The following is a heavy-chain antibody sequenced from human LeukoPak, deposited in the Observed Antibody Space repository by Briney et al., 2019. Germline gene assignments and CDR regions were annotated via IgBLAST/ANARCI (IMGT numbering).Heavy chain of an antibody. CDR2: IYSGGST. D-gene: IGHD1-14*01. Sequence: PGGSLRLSCAASGFTFSSYAMSWVRQAPGKGLEWVSVIYSGGSTYYADSVKGRFTISRDNSKNTLYLQMNNLRAEDTAVYYCARGLISPEWFDPWGQGTLVTVSS. CDR3: ARGLISPEWFDP. V-gene: IGHV3-66*01. J-gene: IGHJ5*02. CDR1: GFTFSSYA.